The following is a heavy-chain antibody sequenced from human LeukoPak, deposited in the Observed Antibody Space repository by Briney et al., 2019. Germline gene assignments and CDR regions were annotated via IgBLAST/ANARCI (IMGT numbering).Heavy chain of an antibody. J-gene: IGHJ4*02. D-gene: IGHD6-19*01. CDR3: TLSSSGWPPSENY. Sequence: GGSLTLSCAASGFTFSHAWMSWVRQAPGKGLEWIGRIKSRTDGGTTDYAAPVKGRFTFSRDDSKNTLYLQMNSLKTEDTAVYYCTLSSSGWPPSENYWGQGTLVTVSS. CDR1: GFTFSHAW. V-gene: IGHV3-15*01. CDR2: IKSRTDGGTT.